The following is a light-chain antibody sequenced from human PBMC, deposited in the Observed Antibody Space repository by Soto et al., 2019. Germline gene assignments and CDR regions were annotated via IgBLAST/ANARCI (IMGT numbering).Light chain of an antibody. CDR2: DAS. V-gene: IGKV3-11*01. J-gene: IGKJ3*01. CDR3: QQRSNWPPTFT. CDR1: QSVSSY. Sequence: EIVLTQSPATLSLSPGERATLSCRASQSVSSYLAWYQQKPGQAPRLLIYDASNRATGIPARFSGSGSGTDFTLTISSLEPEGFAVYYCQQRSNWPPTFTLGPGTKVDIK.